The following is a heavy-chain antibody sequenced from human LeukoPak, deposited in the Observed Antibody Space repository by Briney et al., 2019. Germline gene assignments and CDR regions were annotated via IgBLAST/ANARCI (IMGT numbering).Heavy chain of an antibody. V-gene: IGHV3-7*01. D-gene: IGHD3-3*01. CDR1: GFSFSNYW. J-gene: IGHJ3*02. Sequence: PGGSLRLACAASGFSFSNYWMNWVRQAPAKGLEWVANIKQDGNEKYYVDSVEGRFTISRENAKNSLYLQMNSLRVEDTAVYYFAKPITVSGATDGFDIWGQGTMVTVSS. CDR2: IKQDGNEK. CDR3: AKPITVSGATDGFDI.